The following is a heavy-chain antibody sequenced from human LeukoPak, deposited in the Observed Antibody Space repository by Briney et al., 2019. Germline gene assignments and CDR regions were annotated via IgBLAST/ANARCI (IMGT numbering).Heavy chain of an antibody. CDR1: GLTFTNAW. CDR2: FKTKPDGETT. CDR3: TTAGISGSRWYYYGMDV. Sequence: PGGSLRLSCADSGLTFTNAWMSWSPQAPGKGLEWLALFKTKPDGETTDYAAPVKGRFTISRDDSKNTLYLQMSSLKTEDTALYYCTTAGISGSRWYYYGMDVWGQGATVTVSS. J-gene: IGHJ6*02. D-gene: IGHD1-20*01. V-gene: IGHV3-15*01.